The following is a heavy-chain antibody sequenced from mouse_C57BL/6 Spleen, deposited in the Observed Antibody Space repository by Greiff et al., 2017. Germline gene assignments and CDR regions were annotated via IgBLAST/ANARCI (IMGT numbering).Heavy chain of an antibody. Sequence: QVQLQQSGPELVKPGASVKISCKASGYAFSSSWMNWVKQRPGKGLEWIGRIYPGDGDTNYNGKFKGKATLTADKSSSTAYMQLSSLTSEDSAVYFCARSTTRYAMDYWCQGTSVTVSS. J-gene: IGHJ4*01. CDR3: ARSTTRYAMDY. V-gene: IGHV1-82*01. CDR2: IYPGDGDT. D-gene: IGHD1-1*01. CDR1: GYAFSSSW.